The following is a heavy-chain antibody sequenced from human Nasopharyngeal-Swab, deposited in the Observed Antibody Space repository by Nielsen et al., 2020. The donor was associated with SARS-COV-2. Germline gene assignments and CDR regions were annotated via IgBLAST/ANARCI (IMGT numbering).Heavy chain of an antibody. V-gene: IGHV3-74*01. CDR3: ARGLDIVATIDY. D-gene: IGHD5-12*01. CDR2: INRDGSSK. CDR1: GFTFSNYW. Sequence: GESLKISCAASGFTFSNYWMHWVRQAPGKGLEWVSRINRDGSSKSYGASVKGRFTISRDNAKNTLYLQMSSLRRDDTAVYYCARGLDIVATIDYWGQGTLVTVSS. J-gene: IGHJ4*02.